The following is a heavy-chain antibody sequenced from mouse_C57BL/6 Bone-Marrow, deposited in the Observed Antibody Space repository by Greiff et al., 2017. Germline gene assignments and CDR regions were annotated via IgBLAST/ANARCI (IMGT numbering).Heavy chain of an antibody. J-gene: IGHJ2*01. D-gene: IGHD2-4*01. CDR2: INPGSGGT. CDR3: ARRGIYYDYDEAY. CDR1: GYAFTNYL. Sequence: VQLQQSGAELVRPGTSVKVSCKASGYAFTNYLLAWVKQRPGQGLEWIGVINPGSGGTNYNEKFKGKATLTADKSSSTAYMQLSSLTSEDSAVYFCARRGIYYDYDEAYWGQGTTLTVSS. V-gene: IGHV1-54*01.